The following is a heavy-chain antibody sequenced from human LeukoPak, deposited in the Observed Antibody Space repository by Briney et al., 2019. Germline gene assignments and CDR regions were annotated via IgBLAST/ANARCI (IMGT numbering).Heavy chain of an antibody. Sequence: GGSLRLSCAASGFTFSSYWMHWVRQAPGKGLVWVSRINSDGSSTSYADSVKGRFTISRDNSKDTLYLQMNSLRAEDTAVYYCAKAAAAGPYYYYGMDVWGQGTTVTVSS. CDR1: GFTFSSYW. J-gene: IGHJ6*02. CDR2: INSDGSST. V-gene: IGHV3-74*01. D-gene: IGHD6-13*01. CDR3: AKAAAAGPYYYYGMDV.